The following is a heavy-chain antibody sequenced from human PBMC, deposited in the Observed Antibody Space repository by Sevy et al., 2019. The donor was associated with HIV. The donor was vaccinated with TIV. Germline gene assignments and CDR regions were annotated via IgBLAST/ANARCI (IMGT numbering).Heavy chain of an antibody. CDR2: LNSDGSST. J-gene: IGHJ3*01. CDR3: ATEGGMGTILRGFDV. D-gene: IGHD3-9*01. CDR1: GFTFSTYW. Sequence: GGSLRLSCAASGFTFSTYWMHWVRRVPGKGLVWVSRLNSDGSSTTYADSVKGRFSISRDNAKNTAYLQMDNLRAEDTAVYFCATEGGMGTILRGFDVWGQGTMVTVSS. V-gene: IGHV3-74*01.